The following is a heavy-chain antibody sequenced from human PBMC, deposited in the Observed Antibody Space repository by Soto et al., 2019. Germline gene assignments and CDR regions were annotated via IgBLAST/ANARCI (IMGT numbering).Heavy chain of an antibody. V-gene: IGHV3-23*01. CDR3: AKEGGDCSGGSCYPFYWYFDL. CDR1: GFTFSSYA. Sequence: GGSLRLSCAASGFTFSSYAMSWVRQAPGKWLEWVSAISGSGGSTYYADSVKGRFTISRDNSKNTLYLQMNSLRAEDTAVYYCAKEGGDCSGGSCYPFYWYFDLWGRGXLVTVSS. J-gene: IGHJ2*01. CDR2: ISGSGGST. D-gene: IGHD2-15*01.